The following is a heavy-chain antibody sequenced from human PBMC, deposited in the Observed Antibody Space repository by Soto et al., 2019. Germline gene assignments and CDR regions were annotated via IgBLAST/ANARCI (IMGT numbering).Heavy chain of an antibody. CDR2: ITTDKGKT. V-gene: IGHV1-18*01. CDR3: ASRSPAFDY. J-gene: IGHJ4*02. Sequence: QVQLVQSGPEVKKPGASVKVSCKTSGYTFTSYGITWVRQAPGQGLEWMGWITTDKGKTTYAQKIQGRVTMTTDISTSTAYMELRSLRSDDTAVYYCASRSPAFDYWGQGTLVTVSS. CDR1: GYTFTSYG.